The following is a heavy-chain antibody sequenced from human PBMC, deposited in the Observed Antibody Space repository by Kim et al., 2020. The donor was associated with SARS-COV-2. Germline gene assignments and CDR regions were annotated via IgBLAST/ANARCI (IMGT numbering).Heavy chain of an antibody. D-gene: IGHD2-15*01. CDR2: IWYDGSNK. Sequence: GGSLRLSCAASGFTFSSYGMHWVRQAPGKGLEWVAVIWYDGSNKYYADSVKGRFTISRDNSKNTLYLQMNSLRAEDTAVYYCAKAGLGYCSGGSCYPWGWFDPWGQGTLVTVSS. J-gene: IGHJ5*02. CDR1: GFTFSSYG. CDR3: AKAGLGYCSGGSCYPWGWFDP. V-gene: IGHV3-33*06.